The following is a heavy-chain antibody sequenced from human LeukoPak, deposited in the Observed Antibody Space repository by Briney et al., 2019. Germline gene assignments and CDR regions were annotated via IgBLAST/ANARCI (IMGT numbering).Heavy chain of an antibody. CDR1: GFIFSSYE. CDR3: ASNYCSSTSCYYQTGDY. V-gene: IGHV3-48*03. D-gene: IGHD2-2*01. CDR2: ISSSGSTI. Sequence: PGGSLRLSCAASGFIFSSYEMNWVRQAPGKGLEWVSYISSSGSTIYYADSVKGRFTISRDNAKNSLYLQMNSLRAEDTAVYYCASNYCSSTSCYYQTGDYWGQGTLVTVSS. J-gene: IGHJ4*02.